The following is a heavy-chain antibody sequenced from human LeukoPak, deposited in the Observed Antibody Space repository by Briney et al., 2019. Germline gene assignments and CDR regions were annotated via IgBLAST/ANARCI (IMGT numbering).Heavy chain of an antibody. CDR3: ARVTGDSGGWXLDX. V-gene: IGHV3-7*01. CDR1: GFTFSSYW. J-gene: IGHJ4*02. Sequence: GGSLRLSCAASGFTFSSYWMSWVRQAPGKGLEWVANIRQGGGEEYYVDSVKGRFTISRDNAKNSLYLQMNSLGADDTAIYYCARVTGDSGGWXLDXXGQGTLVTVX. D-gene: IGHD6-19*01. CDR2: IRQGGGEE.